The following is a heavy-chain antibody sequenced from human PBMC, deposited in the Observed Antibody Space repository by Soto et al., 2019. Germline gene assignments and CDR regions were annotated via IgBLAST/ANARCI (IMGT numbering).Heavy chain of an antibody. J-gene: IGHJ6*02. V-gene: IGHV1-69*02. CDR2: IIPILGIA. CDR3: ARADCSSTSCDLDGMDV. Sequence: QVQLVQSGAEVKKPGSSVKVSCKASGGTFSSYTISWVRQAPGQGLEWMGRIIPILGIANYAQKFQGRVTITADKSTSTAYMELSSLRSEDTAVYYCARADCSSTSCDLDGMDVWGQGTTVTVSS. CDR1: GGTFSSYT. D-gene: IGHD2-2*01.